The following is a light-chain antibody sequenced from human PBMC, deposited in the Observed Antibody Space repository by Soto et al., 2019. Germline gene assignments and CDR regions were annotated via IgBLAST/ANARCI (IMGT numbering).Light chain of an antibody. CDR3: QKYNSAPHT. Sequence: DIQTTQSPSSLSASVGDRVTITCRTSQDISNYLAWYQQKPGKVPKLLIYAASTLQSGVPSRFSGGGSGTDFSLTISSLQPEDVATYYCQKYNSAPHTFGGGTKVEIQ. CDR1: QDISNY. J-gene: IGKJ4*01. V-gene: IGKV1-27*01. CDR2: AAS.